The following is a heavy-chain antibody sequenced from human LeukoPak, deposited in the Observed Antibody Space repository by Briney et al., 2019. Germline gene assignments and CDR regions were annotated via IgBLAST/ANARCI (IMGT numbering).Heavy chain of an antibody. J-gene: IGHJ4*01. D-gene: IGHD3-22*01. CDR3: ATWGYDSSGYLTDY. CDR2: FDPEDGET. CDR1: GYTLTELS. V-gene: IGHV1-24*01. Sequence: ASVKVSCKVSGYTLTELSMHWVRQAPGKGLEWMGGFDPEDGETIYAQKFQGRVTMTEDTSTDTAYMELNSLRSEDTAVYYCATWGYDSSGYLTDYWGQGTLVTVSS.